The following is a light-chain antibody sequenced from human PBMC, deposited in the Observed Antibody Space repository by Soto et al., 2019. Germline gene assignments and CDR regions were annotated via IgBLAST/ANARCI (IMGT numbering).Light chain of an antibody. CDR1: QSINNY. CDR3: QQYGNLWT. J-gene: IGKJ1*01. CDR2: KAS. V-gene: IGKV1-5*03. Sequence: DIQLTQSPSTLSASVGDRVTISCRASQSINNYLAWYQQKPGKAPKLLIYKASTLESGVPSTFRGSGSGTEFSLTISSLQPDDFATYYCQQYGNLWTFGQGTKVEIK.